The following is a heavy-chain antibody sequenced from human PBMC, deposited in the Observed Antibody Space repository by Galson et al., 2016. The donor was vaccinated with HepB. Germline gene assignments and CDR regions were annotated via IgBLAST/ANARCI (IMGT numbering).Heavy chain of an antibody. D-gene: IGHD2-2*01. CDR2: INAGTGNT. Sequence: SVKVSCKASGYTFTSYAMHWVRQAPGQSLEWMAWINAGTGNTKYSQRLQGRVTITRDTSASTTYMELSSLGSEDTAVYYCARGGYCIRTSCYHPIDYWGQGTLVTDSS. CDR3: ARGGYCIRTSCYHPIDY. V-gene: IGHV1-3*01. J-gene: IGHJ4*02. CDR1: GYTFTSYA.